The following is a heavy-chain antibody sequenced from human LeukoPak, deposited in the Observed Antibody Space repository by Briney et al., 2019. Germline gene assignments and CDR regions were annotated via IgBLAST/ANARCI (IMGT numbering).Heavy chain of an antibody. Sequence: GGSLRLSCAASGFTFSSYSMNWVRQAPGKGLEWISYISSSGSTVYYADSVKGRFIISRDNANNSLYLQMSGLRTEDTAVYYCAREKSNWGYDSWGQGTLVTVSS. D-gene: IGHD7-27*01. CDR3: AREKSNWGYDS. CDR1: GFTFSSYS. CDR2: ISSSGSTV. V-gene: IGHV3-48*04. J-gene: IGHJ5*01.